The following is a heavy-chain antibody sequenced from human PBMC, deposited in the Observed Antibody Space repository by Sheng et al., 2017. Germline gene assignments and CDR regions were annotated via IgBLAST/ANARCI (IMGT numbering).Heavy chain of an antibody. CDR1: GFTVSSNY. V-gene: IGHV3-66*01. J-gene: IGHJ6*03. CDR2: IYSGGST. D-gene: IGHD4-4*01. Sequence: EVQLVESGGDLVQPGGSLRLSCAVSGFTVSSNYMNWVRQAPGKGLEWVSLIYSGGSTYYADSVKGRFTISRDNSKNTLYLQMNNLRAEDTAVYYCARDSRLQPYFYYNMDVWGQGTTVTVSS. CDR3: ARDSRLQPYFYYNMDV.